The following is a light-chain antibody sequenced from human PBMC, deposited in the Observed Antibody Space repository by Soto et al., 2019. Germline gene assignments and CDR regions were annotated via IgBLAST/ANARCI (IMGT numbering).Light chain of an antibody. V-gene: IGLV1-40*01. CDR1: SSNIGAGYD. CDR2: GNS. Sequence: QSVLRQPPSVSGAPGQRVTISCTGSSSNIGAGYDVHWYQQLPGAAPKLLIYGNSNRPSGVPDRFSGSKSDISASLAITGLQAEDEADYCCQSYESSLSGWVFGGGTKLTVL. CDR3: QSYESSLSGWV. J-gene: IGLJ3*02.